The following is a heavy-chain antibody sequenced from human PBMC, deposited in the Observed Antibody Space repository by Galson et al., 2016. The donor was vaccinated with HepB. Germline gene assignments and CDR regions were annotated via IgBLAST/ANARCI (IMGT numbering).Heavy chain of an antibody. Sequence: QSGAEVKKPGESLKISCQGSGYRFPNNWIHWVRQMPGKGLEWMGFTYPGASETRYSPAFQAQVTFSANTSISTVYLQWSSLKAPDTGIYYFARHLNLVRERGEKSYFYGMDVWGQGTTVTVSS. D-gene: IGHD3-10*01. V-gene: IGHV5-51*01. CDR2: TYPGASET. CDR1: GYRFPNNW. CDR3: ARHLNLVRERGEKSYFYGMDV. J-gene: IGHJ6*01.